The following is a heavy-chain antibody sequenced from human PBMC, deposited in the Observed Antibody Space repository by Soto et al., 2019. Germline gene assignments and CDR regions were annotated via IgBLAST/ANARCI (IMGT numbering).Heavy chain of an antibody. Sequence: GGSLRLSCTGSGFTFGDFGMSWFRQAPGKGLEWLSFIRSKGYGGTTESAASVRGRFITSRDDSKSIAYLQMNSLKTEDAAVYYCASLTSWSQEYYYGMDVWGQGTTVTVSS. V-gene: IGHV3-49*03. CDR3: ASLTSWSQEYYYGMDV. J-gene: IGHJ6*02. CDR2: IRSKGYGGTT. CDR1: GFTFGDFG. D-gene: IGHD2-2*01.